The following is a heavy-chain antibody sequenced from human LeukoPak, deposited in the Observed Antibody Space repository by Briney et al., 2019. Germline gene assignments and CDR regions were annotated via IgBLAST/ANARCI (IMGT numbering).Heavy chain of an antibody. CDR1: GGSFSGYY. Sequence: SETLSLTCAVYGGSFSGYYWSWIRQPPGKGLEWIGEINHSGSTNYNPSLKSRVTISVDTSKNQFSLKLSSVTAADTAVYYCARGVPRGYSGYVRYYFDYWGQGTLVTVSS. CDR3: ARGVPRGYSGYVRYYFDY. J-gene: IGHJ4*02. V-gene: IGHV4-34*01. CDR2: INHSGST. D-gene: IGHD5-12*01.